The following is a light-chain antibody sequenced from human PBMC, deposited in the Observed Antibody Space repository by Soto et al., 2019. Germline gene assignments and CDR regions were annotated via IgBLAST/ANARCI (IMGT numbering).Light chain of an antibody. CDR1: SGDVGAYDY. Sequence: QSALTQPPSASGSPGQSVTISCTGTSGDVGAYDYVSWYQQHPRKAPKLLIYEVTKRPLGVPDRFSGSKSGNAASLTVSGLRSDDEADYYCATWDDDLYTPIIGGGTKLTVL. CDR2: EVT. J-gene: IGLJ2*01. CDR3: ATWDDDLYTPI. V-gene: IGLV2-8*01.